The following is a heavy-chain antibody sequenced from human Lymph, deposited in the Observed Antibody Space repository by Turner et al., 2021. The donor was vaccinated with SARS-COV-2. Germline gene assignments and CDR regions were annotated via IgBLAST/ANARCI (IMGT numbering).Heavy chain of an antibody. J-gene: IGHJ4*02. Sequence: QVQLVESGGGVVQPGRSLRLSCAASGFTFSSSGMHWVRQAPGKGVEWVAVIWYDGSNKYYADSVKGRFTISRDNSKNTLYLQMNSLRAEDTAVYYCARHNGGRLDYWGQGTLVTVSS. CDR3: ARHNGGRLDY. D-gene: IGHD3-16*01. V-gene: IGHV3-33*01. CDR1: GFTFSSSG. CDR2: IWYDGSNK.